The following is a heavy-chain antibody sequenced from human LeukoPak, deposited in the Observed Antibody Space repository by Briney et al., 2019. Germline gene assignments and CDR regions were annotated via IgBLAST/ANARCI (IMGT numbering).Heavy chain of an antibody. D-gene: IGHD6-25*01. CDR3: ARGRRSRNFDSSASTQGDQ. J-gene: IGHJ5*02. Sequence: NTSETLSLTCTVSGGSISSSSYYWGWIRQPPGKGLEWIGSIYYSGSTYYNPSLKSRVTISVDTSKNQFSLKLSSVTAADTAVYYCARGRRSRNFDSSASTQGDQWGQGTLVTVSS. CDR1: GGSISSSSYY. CDR2: IYYSGST. V-gene: IGHV4-39*01.